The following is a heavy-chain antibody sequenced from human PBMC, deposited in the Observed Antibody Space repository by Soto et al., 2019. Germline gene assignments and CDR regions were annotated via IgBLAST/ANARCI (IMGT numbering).Heavy chain of an antibody. Sequence: EVQLVESGGGLVQPGRSLRLSCAASGFKFDDYAMHWVRQAPGKGLEWVAGISWNSGGIVYADSVKGRFTISRDNAKRSLSLQINSLRAEDTAFYYCAKDCIAVAGFSGMDVWGHGTTVTVSS. V-gene: IGHV3-9*01. CDR1: GFKFDDYA. CDR3: AKDCIAVAGFSGMDV. J-gene: IGHJ6*02. D-gene: IGHD6-19*01. CDR2: ISWNSGGI.